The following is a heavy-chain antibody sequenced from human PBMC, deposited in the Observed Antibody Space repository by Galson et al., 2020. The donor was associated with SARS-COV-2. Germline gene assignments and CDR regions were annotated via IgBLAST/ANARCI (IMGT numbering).Heavy chain of an antibody. CDR1: GYTFTSYD. D-gene: IGHD3-3*01. V-gene: IGHV1-8*01. CDR2: MNPNSGNT. Sequence: ASVKVSCKASGYTFTSYDINWVRQATGQGLEWMGWMNPNSGNTGYAHKFQGRVTMTRNTSISTAYMELSSLRSEDTAVYYCARGGLSITIFYYYYYMDVWGKGTTVTVSS. J-gene: IGHJ6*03. CDR3: ARGGLSITIFYYYYYMDV.